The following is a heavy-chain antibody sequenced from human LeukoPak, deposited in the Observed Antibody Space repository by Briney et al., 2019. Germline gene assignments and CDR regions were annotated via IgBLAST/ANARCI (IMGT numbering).Heavy chain of an antibody. CDR1: GFTFSSYS. CDR3: ARTYYDFWSGYVDY. V-gene: IGHV3-21*01. D-gene: IGHD3-3*01. J-gene: IGHJ4*02. CDR2: ISSSSSYI. Sequence: GGSLRLSCAASGFTFSSYSMNWVRQAPGKGLEWVSSISSSSSYIYYADSVKGRFTISRDNATNSLYLQMNSLRAEDTAVYYCARTYYDFWSGYVDYWCQGTLVTVSA.